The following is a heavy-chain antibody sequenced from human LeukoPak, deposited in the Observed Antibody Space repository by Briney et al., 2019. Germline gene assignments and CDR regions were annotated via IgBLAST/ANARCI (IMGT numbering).Heavy chain of an antibody. D-gene: IGHD6-13*01. CDR1: GYSFTSYW. CDR2: IYPGDSDT. J-gene: IGHJ4*02. CDR3: ARQSSPYSSQSPFDY. V-gene: IGHV5-51*01. Sequence: GESLKISCKGSGYSFTSYWIGWVRQMPGKGLEWMGIIYPGDSDTRYSPSFQGQVTISADKSISTAYLQWSSLKASDTAMYYCARQSSPYSSQSPFDYWGQGTLVTVSS.